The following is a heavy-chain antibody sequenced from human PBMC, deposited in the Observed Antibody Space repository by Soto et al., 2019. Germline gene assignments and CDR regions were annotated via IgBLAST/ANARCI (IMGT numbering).Heavy chain of an antibody. V-gene: IGHV1-69*12. CDR3: ARRAMVRGVILYYDGMDA. Sequence: QVQLVQSGAEVKKPGSSVKVSCKASGGTFSSYAISWVRQAPGQGLEWMGGIIPIFGTANYAQKFQGRVTITADESTSAAYMEMSSLRSEDTAVYYCARRAMVRGVILYYDGMDAWGQGTTVTVSS. CDR2: IIPIFGTA. J-gene: IGHJ6*02. D-gene: IGHD3-10*01. CDR1: GGTFSSYA.